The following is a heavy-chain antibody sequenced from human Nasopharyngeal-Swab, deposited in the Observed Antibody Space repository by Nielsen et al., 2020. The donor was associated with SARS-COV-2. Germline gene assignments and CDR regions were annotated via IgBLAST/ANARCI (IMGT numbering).Heavy chain of an antibody. V-gene: IGHV1-8*01. J-gene: IGHJ6*03. CDR2: MNPNSGNT. D-gene: IGHD5-12*01. CDR3: ARGFIVATIFHYYYMDV. CDR1: GYTFTNYD. Sequence: ASVKVSCKASGYTFTNYDINWVRQATGQGLEWMGWMNPNSGNTGYAQKFQGRVTMTRNTSISTAYMELSSLRSEDTAVYYCARGFIVATIFHYYYMDVWGKGTTVTVSS.